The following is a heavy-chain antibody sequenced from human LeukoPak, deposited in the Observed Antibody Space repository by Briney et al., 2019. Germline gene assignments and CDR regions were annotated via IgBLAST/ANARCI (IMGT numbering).Heavy chain of an antibody. V-gene: IGHV3-23*01. CDR3: AKPLRFLEWLSPFDY. D-gene: IGHD3-3*01. Sequence: TGGSLRLSCAASGFTFSSYAMSWVRQAPGKGLEWVSAISGSGGSTYYADSVKGRFTISRDNSKNTLYLQMNSLRAEDTAVYYCAKPLRFLEWLSPFDYWGQGTLVTVSP. J-gene: IGHJ4*02. CDR2: ISGSGGST. CDR1: GFTFSSYA.